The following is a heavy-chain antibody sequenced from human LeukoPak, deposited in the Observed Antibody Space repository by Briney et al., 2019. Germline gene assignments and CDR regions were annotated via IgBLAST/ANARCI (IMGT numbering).Heavy chain of an antibody. Sequence: PGGSLRLSCAASGFTFSSYAMSWVRQAAAKGLAWVSAISGSGGSTYYADSVKGRFTISRDNSKNTLYLQMNSLRAEDTAVYYCAKEAVGSPYDLLDYWGQGTLVTVSS. CDR2: ISGSGGST. D-gene: IGHD4-23*01. CDR1: GFTFSSYA. V-gene: IGHV3-23*01. J-gene: IGHJ4*02. CDR3: AKEAVGSPYDLLDY.